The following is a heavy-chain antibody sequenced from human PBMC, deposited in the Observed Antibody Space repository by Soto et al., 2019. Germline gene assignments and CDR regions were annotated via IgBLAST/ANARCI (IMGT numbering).Heavy chain of an antibody. D-gene: IGHD5-18*01. CDR2: IYHSGST. V-gene: IGHV4-4*02. CDR1: GGSISSSNW. Sequence: SETLSLTCAVSGGSISSSNWWSWVRQPPGKGLEWIGEIYHSGSTNYNPSLKSRVTISVDESKNQFSLKLSSVTAADTAVYYCAGERPVDTAMVRNYYYGMDVWGQGTTVTVSS. CDR3: AGERPVDTAMVRNYYYGMDV. J-gene: IGHJ6*02.